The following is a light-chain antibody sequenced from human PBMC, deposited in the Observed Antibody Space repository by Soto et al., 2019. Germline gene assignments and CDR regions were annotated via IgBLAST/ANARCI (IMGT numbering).Light chain of an antibody. V-gene: IGKV1-39*01. CDR3: QQSYNTPFT. CDR2: AAS. Sequence: DIQMTQSPSSLSASVGGRVTITCRASQSISTYLNWYQQRPGKAPKLLIYAASSLQSGVPSRFNGSGSGTDFTLTISSPQPEDFATYYCQQSYNTPFTFGPGTKVDLK. J-gene: IGKJ3*01. CDR1: QSISTY.